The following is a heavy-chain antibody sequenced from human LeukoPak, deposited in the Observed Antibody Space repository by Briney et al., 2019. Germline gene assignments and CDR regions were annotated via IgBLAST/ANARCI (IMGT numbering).Heavy chain of an antibody. CDR2: INPNSGGT. CDR1: GYTFTDYY. V-gene: IGHV1-2*02. D-gene: IGHD6-13*01. Sequence: ASVKVSCKASGYTFTDYYMHWVRQAPGQGLEWMGWINPNSGGTNYAQKFQGRVTMTRDTSISTAYMELSRLRSDETAVYYCARGGQQLVLYYYYMDVWGKGTTVTVSS. CDR3: ARGGQQLVLYYYYMDV. J-gene: IGHJ6*03.